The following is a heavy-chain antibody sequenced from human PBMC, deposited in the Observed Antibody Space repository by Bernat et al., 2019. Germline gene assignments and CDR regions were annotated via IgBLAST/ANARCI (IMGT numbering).Heavy chain of an antibody. CDR2: IYYSGST. J-gene: IGHJ3*02. CDR1: GGSISSSSYY. V-gene: IGHV4-39*01. Sequence: QLQLQGSGPGLVKPSETLSLTCTVSGGSISSSSYYWGWIRQPPGKGLEWIGSIYYSGSTYYNPSLKSRVTISVDTSKNQFSLKLSSVTAADTAVYYCARREDDYVWGSYRSYAFDIWGQGTMVTVSS. D-gene: IGHD3-16*02. CDR3: ARREDDYVWGSYRSYAFDI.